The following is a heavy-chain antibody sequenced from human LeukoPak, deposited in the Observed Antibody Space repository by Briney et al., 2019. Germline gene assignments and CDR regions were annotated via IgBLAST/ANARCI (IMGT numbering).Heavy chain of an antibody. Sequence: ASVKVSCKASGYTFNGYYMHWVRQAPGQGLEWMGWLNPDSAGTNYAQKLQGRVTMTTDTSTSTAYMELRSLRSDDTAVYYCARMMRGCSGGSCYGPYYYYMDVWGKGTTVTISS. J-gene: IGHJ6*03. CDR2: LNPDSAGT. V-gene: IGHV1-2*02. D-gene: IGHD2-15*01. CDR1: GYTFNGYY. CDR3: ARMMRGCSGGSCYGPYYYYMDV.